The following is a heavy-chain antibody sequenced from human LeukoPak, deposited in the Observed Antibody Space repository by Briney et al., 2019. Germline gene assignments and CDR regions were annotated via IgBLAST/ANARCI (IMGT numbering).Heavy chain of an antibody. Sequence: SQTLSLTCTVSGGSISSGGYYWSWIRQHPGKGLEWIGYIYYSGSTYYNPSLKSRVTISVDTSKNQFSLKLSSVTAADTAVYYCARGDRSAADYYFDYWGQGTLVTVSS. J-gene: IGHJ4*02. V-gene: IGHV4-31*03. CDR2: IYYSGST. CDR3: ARGDRSAADYYFDY. CDR1: GGSISSGGYY. D-gene: IGHD6-13*01.